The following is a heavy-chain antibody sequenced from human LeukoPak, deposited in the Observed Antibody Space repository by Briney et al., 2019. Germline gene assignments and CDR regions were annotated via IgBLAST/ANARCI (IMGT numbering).Heavy chain of an antibody. V-gene: IGHV2-70*11. Sequence: SGPALVKPTQTLTLTCTFSGFSLSTSGMCVGWIRQPPGKALEWLARIDWYDDKYYSTSLKTRLTISKDTSKNQVVLTMTNMDPVDTATYYCARIVRYYDSSGYYYYFDYWGQGTLVTVSS. J-gene: IGHJ4*02. D-gene: IGHD3-22*01. CDR3: ARIVRYYDSSGYYYYFDY. CDR1: GFSLSTSGMC. CDR2: IDWYDDK.